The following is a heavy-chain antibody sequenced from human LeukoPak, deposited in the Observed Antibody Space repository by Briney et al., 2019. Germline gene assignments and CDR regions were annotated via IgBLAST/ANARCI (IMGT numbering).Heavy chain of an antibody. CDR1: GFTFSSYS. CDR3: ARDPGPTATED. J-gene: IGHJ4*02. CDR2: ISSSSSTI. D-gene: IGHD4-11*01. Sequence: GGSLRLSCAASGFTFSSYSMNWVRQAPGEGLEWVSYISSSSSTIYYADSVKGRFTISRDNAKNSLYLQMNSLRAEDTAVYYCARDPGPTATEDWGQGTLVTVSS. V-gene: IGHV3-48*01.